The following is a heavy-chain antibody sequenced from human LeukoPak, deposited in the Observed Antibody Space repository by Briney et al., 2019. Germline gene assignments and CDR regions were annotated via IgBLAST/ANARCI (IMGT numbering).Heavy chain of an antibody. D-gene: IGHD1-1*01. J-gene: IGHJ3*02. CDR2: IIPIFGTA. CDR1: GGTFSSYA. Sequence: ASVKVSCKASGGTFSSYAISWVRQAPGQGLEWMGGIIPIFGTANYAQKFQGRVTITADESTSTAYMELSSLRSEDTAVYYCAREGTGTNAGGAFDIWGQGTMVTVSS. CDR3: AREGTGTNAGGAFDI. V-gene: IGHV1-69*13.